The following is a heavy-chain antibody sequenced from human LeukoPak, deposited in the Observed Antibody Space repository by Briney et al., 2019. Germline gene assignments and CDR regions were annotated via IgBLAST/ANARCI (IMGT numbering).Heavy chain of an antibody. CDR2: ISSRGGTI. CDR1: GFSFSSYE. D-gene: IGHD2-2*02. V-gene: IGHV3-48*03. CDR3: ARAGYCSATSCYTARYYYYGMDV. J-gene: IGHJ6*02. Sequence: GGSLRLSCAASGFSFSSYEMNWVRQAPGKGLEWVSYISSRGGTIYYADSVKGRFTISRDNADNSLYLQMNSLRAEDTAVYYCARAGYCSATSCYTARYYYYGMDVWGQGTTVTVSS.